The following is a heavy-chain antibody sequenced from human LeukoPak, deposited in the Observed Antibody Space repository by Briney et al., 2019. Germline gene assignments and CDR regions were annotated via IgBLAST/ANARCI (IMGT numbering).Heavy chain of an antibody. D-gene: IGHD2-2*01. J-gene: IGHJ5*02. CDR2: INPNSGGT. Sequence: ASVKVSCKASGYTFTGYYMHWVRQAPGQGLEWMGWINPNSGGTNYAQKFQGRVTMTRDTSISTAYMELSRLRSDDTAVYYCASRYCSSTSYPEPTGFDPWGQGTLVTVSS. CDR1: GYTFTGYY. V-gene: IGHV1-2*02. CDR3: ASRYCSSTSYPEPTGFDP.